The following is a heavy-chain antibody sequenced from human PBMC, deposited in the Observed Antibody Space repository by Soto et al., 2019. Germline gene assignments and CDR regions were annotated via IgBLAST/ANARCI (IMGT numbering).Heavy chain of an antibody. J-gene: IGHJ4*02. CDR3: AIYSSGWYPLDY. Sequence: PGGSLRLSCAASGFTFSSYSMNWVRQAPGKGLEWVSSISSSNSYIYYSDSVKGRFTISRDNAKNSLYLQMNSLRAEDTAVYYCAIYSSGWYPLDYWGQGTLVTVSS. V-gene: IGHV3-21*01. D-gene: IGHD6-19*01. CDR2: ISSSNSYI. CDR1: GFTFSSYS.